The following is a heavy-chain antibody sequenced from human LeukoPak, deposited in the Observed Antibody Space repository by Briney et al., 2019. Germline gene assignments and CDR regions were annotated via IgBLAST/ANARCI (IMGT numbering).Heavy chain of an antibody. Sequence: SETLSLTCAVYGGSFSDYYWSWIRQPPGKGLEWIGEINHSGSTNYNPSLKSRVTISVDTSKNQVSLKLSSVTAADTAMYYCARHHDGGYDHKFDYWGQGILVTVSS. CDR2: INHSGST. CDR3: ARHHDGGYDHKFDY. V-gene: IGHV4-34*01. D-gene: IGHD5-12*01. CDR1: GGSFSDYY. J-gene: IGHJ4*02.